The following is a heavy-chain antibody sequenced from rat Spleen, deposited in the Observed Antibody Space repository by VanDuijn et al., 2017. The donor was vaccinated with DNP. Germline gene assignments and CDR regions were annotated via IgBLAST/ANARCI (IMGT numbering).Heavy chain of an antibody. D-gene: IGHD4-2*01. V-gene: IGHV5-25*01. Sequence: EVQLVESGGGLVQPGRSLKLSCAASGFTFSNYDMAWVRQAPTKGLEWVASISTSGGSTYYRDSVKGRFTVARDNAKSTLYLQMDSLRSEDTATYYCARHTGAFEYWCQGVMVTVSA. CDR3: ARHTGAFEY. CDR2: ISTSGGST. J-gene: IGHJ2*01. CDR1: GFTFSNYD.